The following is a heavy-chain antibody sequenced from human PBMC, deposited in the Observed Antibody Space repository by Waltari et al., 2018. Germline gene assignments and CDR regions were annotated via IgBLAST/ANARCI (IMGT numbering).Heavy chain of an antibody. D-gene: IGHD1-1*01. CDR1: GFTFRHSE. V-gene: IGHV3-48*03. CDR2: ISTSGSTI. J-gene: IGHJ4*02. CDR3: TRDLTNVLDY. Sequence: EVQLVESGGSLVQLGGSLRLSCAAPGFTFRHSEMSWVSQAPGKGLEWVSYISTSGSTIYYADSVKGRFTISRDNTKNSLYLQMNSLRVEDTAVYYCTRDLTNVLDYWGQGTLVTVSS.